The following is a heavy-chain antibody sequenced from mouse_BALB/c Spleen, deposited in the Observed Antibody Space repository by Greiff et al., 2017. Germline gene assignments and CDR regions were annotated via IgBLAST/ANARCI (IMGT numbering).Heavy chain of an antibody. J-gene: IGHJ3*01. CDR3: AREGLPY. V-gene: IGHV5-9-4*01. Sequence: EVQVVESGGGLVKPGGSLKLSCAASGFTFSSYAMSWVRQSPEKRLEWVAEISSGGSYTYYPDTVTGRFTISRDNAKNTLYLEMSSLRSEDTAMYYCAREGLPYWGQGTLVTVSA. CDR1: GFTFSSYA. CDR2: ISSGGSYT.